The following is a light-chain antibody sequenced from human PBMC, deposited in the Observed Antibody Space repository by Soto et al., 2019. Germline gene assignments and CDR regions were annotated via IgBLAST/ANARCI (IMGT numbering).Light chain of an antibody. CDR2: DAS. V-gene: IGKV3-15*01. CDR3: QHYNYWPYT. Sequence: EIVLTQSPGTLSLSPGERATLSCRASQSVNKYLAWYRQKPGQPPRLLIYDASTRATGVPARFSGSGSGTDFTLTISSLQSEDFAVYYCQHYNYWPYTFGQGTKVDIK. CDR1: QSVNKY. J-gene: IGKJ2*01.